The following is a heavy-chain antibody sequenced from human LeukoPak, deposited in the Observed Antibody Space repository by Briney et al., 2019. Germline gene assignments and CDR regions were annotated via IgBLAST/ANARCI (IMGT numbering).Heavy chain of an antibody. CDR3: ARGRTLSYLPTDH. CDR2: SSGYNGDT. V-gene: IGHV1-18*01. Sequence: ASVKVSCKASGYIFSSYGITWVRQAPGQGLEWMGWSSGYNGDTKYAQKFHGRVTMTTDTSTSTADMELRSLRSDDTAVYHCARGRTLSYLPTDHWGQGTLVTVSS. CDR1: GYIFSSYG. D-gene: IGHD1-14*01. J-gene: IGHJ5*02.